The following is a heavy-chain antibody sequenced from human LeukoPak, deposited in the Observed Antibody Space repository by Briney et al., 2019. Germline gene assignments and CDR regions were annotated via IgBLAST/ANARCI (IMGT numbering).Heavy chain of an antibody. Sequence: GGSLRLSCAASGFPFSTYTLSWVRETPGKGLEWVSIISGSGVTTYYADSVKGRFIISRDNSKNTLYLQMYSLRAEDTAVYYCAKHPLSGNFDYWGQGTLVTVSS. CDR1: GFPFSTYT. CDR3: AKHPLSGNFDY. J-gene: IGHJ4*02. CDR2: ISGSGVTT. D-gene: IGHD2/OR15-2a*01. V-gene: IGHV3-23*01.